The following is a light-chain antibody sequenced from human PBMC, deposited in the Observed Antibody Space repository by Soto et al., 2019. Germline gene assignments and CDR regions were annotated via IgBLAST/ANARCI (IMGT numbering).Light chain of an antibody. V-gene: IGKV1-5*03. CDR1: QSIDIN. J-gene: IGKJ2*01. CDR2: KAS. Sequence: DIQMTQSPSTLSASVGDRVTITCRASQSIDINLAWYQQKPGKAPTLLIYKASSLESGVPSRFSDSGSGTEFTLTISSLQPDDFATYYCQQYQHKSYPYTFGQGTKLEIK. CDR3: QQYQHKSYPYT.